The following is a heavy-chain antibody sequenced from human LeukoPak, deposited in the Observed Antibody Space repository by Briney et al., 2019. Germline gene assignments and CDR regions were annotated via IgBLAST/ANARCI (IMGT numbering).Heavy chain of an antibody. V-gene: IGHV1-18*01. J-gene: IGHJ5*02. CDR1: GYTFTSYG. Sequence: ASVKVSCKASGYTFTSYGISWVRQAPGQGLEWMGWISAYNGNTNYAQKFQGRVTITTDESTSTAYMELSSLRSEDTAVYYCARAPRRVVPAANNNWFDPWGQGTLVTVSS. CDR2: ISAYNGNT. D-gene: IGHD2-2*01. CDR3: ARAPRRVVPAANNNWFDP.